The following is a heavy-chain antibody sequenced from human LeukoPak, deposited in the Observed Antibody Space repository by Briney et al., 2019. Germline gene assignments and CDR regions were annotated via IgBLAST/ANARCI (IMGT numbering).Heavy chain of an antibody. CDR1: GFTFSSYW. V-gene: IGHV3-7*01. D-gene: IGHD3-10*01. J-gene: IGHJ4*02. Sequence: GGSLRLSCAASGFTFSSYWMSWVRQAPGKGLEWVANIKQDGSEKYYVDSVKGRFTISRDNAKNSLYLQMNSLRAEDTAVYYCASHRTLLLWFGEFDYWGQGTLVTVSS. CDR3: ASHRTLLLWFGEFDY. CDR2: IKQDGSEK.